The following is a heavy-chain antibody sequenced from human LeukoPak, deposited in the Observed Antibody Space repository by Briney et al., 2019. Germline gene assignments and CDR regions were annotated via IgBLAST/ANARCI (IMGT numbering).Heavy chain of an antibody. CDR1: GFTFNSYN. CDR2: ISPDSSYT. V-gene: IGHV3-21*01. J-gene: IGHJ3*02. D-gene: IGHD3-3*01. CDR3: AREATLEWLPNDAFDI. Sequence: GGSLRLSCAASGFTFNSYNMNWVRQAPGKGLEWVSLISPDSSYTYYADSVKGRFTISRDNSKNTLYLQMNSLRAEDTAVYYCAREATLEWLPNDAFDIWGQGTMVTVSS.